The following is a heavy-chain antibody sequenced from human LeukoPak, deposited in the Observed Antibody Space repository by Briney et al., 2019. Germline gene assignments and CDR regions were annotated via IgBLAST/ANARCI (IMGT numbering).Heavy chain of an antibody. CDR1: GFTFSSYA. CDR2: ISYDGSNK. D-gene: IGHD3-22*01. J-gene: IGHJ4*02. Sequence: GGSLRLSCAASGFTFSSYAMSWVRQAPGKGLEWVAVISYDGSNKYYADSVKGRFTISRDNSKNTLYLQMNSLRAEDTAVYYCARTQSPYDSSGSPGYWGQGTLVTVSS. V-gene: IGHV3-30-3*01. CDR3: ARTQSPYDSSGSPGY.